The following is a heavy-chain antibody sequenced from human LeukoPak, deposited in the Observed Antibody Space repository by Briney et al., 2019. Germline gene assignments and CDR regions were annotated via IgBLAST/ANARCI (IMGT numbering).Heavy chain of an antibody. Sequence: PSETLSLTCTVLGGSISNSGYYWGWIRQPPGKRLEWIGSIYDSGSTYYHPSLKSRVTISVDTSKNQFSLNLSSVTAADTAVYYCVRHVSNWGEDYWGQGTLVTVSS. CDR1: GGSISNSGYY. CDR2: IYDSGST. V-gene: IGHV4-39*01. J-gene: IGHJ4*02. D-gene: IGHD7-27*01. CDR3: VRHVSNWGEDY.